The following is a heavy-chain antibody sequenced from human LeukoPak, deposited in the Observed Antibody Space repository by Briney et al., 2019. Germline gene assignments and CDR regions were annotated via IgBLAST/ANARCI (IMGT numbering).Heavy chain of an antibody. CDR3: ARGSCSSTSCYTGGRSWFDP. CDR2: IYYSGST. D-gene: IGHD2-2*02. V-gene: IGHV4-30-4*08. CDR1: GGSISSGDYY. Sequence: ASQTLSLTCTVSGGSISSGDYYWSWIRQPPGKGLEWIGYIYYSGSTYYNPSLKSRVTISVDTSKNQFSLKLSSVTAADTAVYYCARGSCSSTSCYTGGRSWFDPWGQGTLVTVSS. J-gene: IGHJ5*02.